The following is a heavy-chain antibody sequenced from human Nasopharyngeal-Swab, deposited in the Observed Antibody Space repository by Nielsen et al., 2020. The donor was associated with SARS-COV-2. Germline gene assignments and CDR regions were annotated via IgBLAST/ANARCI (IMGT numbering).Heavy chain of an antibody. J-gene: IGHJ4*02. CDR2: ISYDGSNK. D-gene: IGHD6-13*01. V-gene: IGHV3-30*18. CDR3: AKDRGYNSSWYIFDY. Sequence: WIRQPPGKGLEWVAVISYDGSNKYYADSVKGRFTISRDNSKNTLYLQMNSLRAEDTAVYYCAKDRGYNSSWYIFDYWGQGTLVTVSS.